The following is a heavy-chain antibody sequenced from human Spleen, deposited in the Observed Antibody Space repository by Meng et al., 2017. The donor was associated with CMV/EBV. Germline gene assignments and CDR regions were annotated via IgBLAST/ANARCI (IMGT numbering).Heavy chain of an antibody. J-gene: IGHJ4*02. CDR1: GFTFDDYA. CDR2: INWNSGSI. CDR3: ARGRTGSFGVVIPYYFDY. Sequence: GGSLRLSCAASGFTFDDYAMHWVRRAPGKGLEWVSGINWNSGSIAYADSVKGRFTVSRDNAKSSLYLQMNSLRAEDTAVYYCARGRTGSFGVVIPYYFDYWGQGTLVTVSS. V-gene: IGHV3-9*01. D-gene: IGHD3-3*01.